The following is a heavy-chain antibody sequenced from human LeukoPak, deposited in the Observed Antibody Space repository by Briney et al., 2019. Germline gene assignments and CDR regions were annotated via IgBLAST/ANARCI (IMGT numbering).Heavy chain of an antibody. D-gene: IGHD3-16*01. Sequence: PGGSLRLSCAASGFTFSSYWMSWVRQAPGKGLEWIGEINHSGSTNYNPSLKSRVTISVDTSKHQFSLKLSSVTAADTAVYYCARQDYDYVWGSYGRTGSFDFWGQGTLVTVSS. CDR3: ARQDYDYVWGSYGRTGSFDF. CDR2: INHSGST. J-gene: IGHJ4*02. CDR1: GFTFSSYW. V-gene: IGHV4-34*01.